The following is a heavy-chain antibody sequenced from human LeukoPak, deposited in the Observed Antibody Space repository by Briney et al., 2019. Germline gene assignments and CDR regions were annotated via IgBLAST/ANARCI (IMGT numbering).Heavy chain of an antibody. Sequence: KPSGTLSLTCTVSGASISSYYWSWIRQPPGKGLEWIGYIYDSGNTNYNPSLKSRVTISVDTSKNQFSLKLSSVTAADTAVYYCARHDSSGWNNWIDPWGQGTLVTVSS. CDR1: GASISSYY. J-gene: IGHJ5*02. V-gene: IGHV4-59*08. CDR3: ARHDSSGWNNWIDP. D-gene: IGHD3-22*01. CDR2: IYDSGNT.